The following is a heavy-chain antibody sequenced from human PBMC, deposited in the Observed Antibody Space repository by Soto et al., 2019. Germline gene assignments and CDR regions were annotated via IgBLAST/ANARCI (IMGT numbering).Heavy chain of an antibody. D-gene: IGHD2-15*01. CDR2: INPNNGVT. CDR1: GYTFTDYY. Sequence: QVQLVQSGAEVRKPGASVRVSCKASGYTFTDYYMNWVRQAPGQGLQWLGWINPNNGVTNYAQKFEGRVTMTRDTSISTAYMDLTRLRPDDTAVYFCARGALEVVNWFDPWGQGTQVTVSS. J-gene: IGHJ5*02. V-gene: IGHV1-2*02. CDR3: ARGALEVVNWFDP.